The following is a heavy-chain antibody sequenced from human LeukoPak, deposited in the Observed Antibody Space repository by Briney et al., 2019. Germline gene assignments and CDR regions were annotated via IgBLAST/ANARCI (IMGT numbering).Heavy chain of an antibody. CDR1: GGSISSYY. J-gene: IGHJ6*02. V-gene: IGHV4-59*08. Sequence: SETLSLTCTVSGGSISSYYWSWIRQPPGKGLERIGYIYYSGSTNYNPSLKSRVTISVDTSKNQFSLKLSSVTAADTAVYYCARQKEDCGSTSCYHVYYGMDVWGQGTTVTVSS. CDR3: ARQKEDCGSTSCYHVYYGMDV. D-gene: IGHD2-2*01. CDR2: IYYSGST.